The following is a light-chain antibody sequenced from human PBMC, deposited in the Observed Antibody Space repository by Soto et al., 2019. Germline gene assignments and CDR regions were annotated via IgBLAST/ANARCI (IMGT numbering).Light chain of an antibody. Sequence: DIQMTPSPSNPSAYDLGIGTITCRASQSIRYWVAWYQHKPGKAPKLLIYDASTLESGVPTRFSGSGSGTEFTLTISSLHPDDFATYYCQQYNILSTFGQGTKVDI. V-gene: IGKV1-5*01. J-gene: IGKJ1*01. CDR3: QQYNILST. CDR2: DAS. CDR1: QSIRYW.